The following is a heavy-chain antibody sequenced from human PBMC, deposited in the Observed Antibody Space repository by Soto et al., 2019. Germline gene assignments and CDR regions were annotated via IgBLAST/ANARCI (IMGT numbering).Heavy chain of an antibody. D-gene: IGHD2-2*01. CDR3: ARITCISTSCYGVFDY. CDR1: GYTFNSYG. V-gene: IGHV1-8*02. CDR2: MNPNSGNT. J-gene: IGHJ4*02. Sequence: ASVKVSCKASGYTFNSYGISWVRQAPGQGLEWMGWMNPNSGNTGYAQRFQGRVTMTRNTSISTAYMELSSLRSEDTAVYYCARITCISTSCYGVFDYWGQGTLVTVSS.